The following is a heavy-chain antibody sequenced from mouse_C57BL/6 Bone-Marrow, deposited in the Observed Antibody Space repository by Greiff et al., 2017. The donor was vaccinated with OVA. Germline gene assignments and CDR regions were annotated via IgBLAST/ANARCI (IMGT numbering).Heavy chain of an antibody. V-gene: IGHV2-5*01. D-gene: IGHD1-1*01. Sequence: VKLMESGPGLVQPSQSLSITCTVSGFSLTSYGVHWVRQSPGKGLEWLGVIWRGGSTDYNAAFMSRLSITKDNSKSQVFFKMNSLQADDTAIYYCAKKGYYGRGLSFAYWGQGTLVTVSA. CDR2: IWRGGST. CDR1: GFSLTSYG. CDR3: AKKGYYGRGLSFAY. J-gene: IGHJ3*01.